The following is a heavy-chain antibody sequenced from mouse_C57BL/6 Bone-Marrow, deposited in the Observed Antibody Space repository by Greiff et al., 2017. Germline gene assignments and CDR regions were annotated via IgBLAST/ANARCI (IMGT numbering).Heavy chain of an antibody. CDR3: ARDEGNDYAWFAY. V-gene: IGHV3-5*01. CDR2: IYYSGTI. J-gene: IGHJ3*01. CDR1: GISITTGNYR. D-gene: IGHD2-4*01. Sequence: VQLQQSGPGLVKPSQTVFLTCTVTGISITTGNYRWSWIRQFPGNKLEWIGYIYYSGTITYNPSLTSRTTITRDTPKNQFFLEMNSLTAEDTATYYCARDEGNDYAWFAYWGQGTLVTVSA.